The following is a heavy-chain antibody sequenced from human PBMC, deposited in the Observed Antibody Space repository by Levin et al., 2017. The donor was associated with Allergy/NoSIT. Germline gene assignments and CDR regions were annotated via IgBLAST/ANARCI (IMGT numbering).Heavy chain of an antibody. D-gene: IGHD3-3*01. CDR1: GFTFSSYG. CDR2: ISYDGSNK. Sequence: QSGGSLRLSCAASGFTFSSYGMHWVRQAPGKGLEWVAVISYDGSNKYYADSVKGRFTISRDNSKNTLYLQMNSLRAEDTAVYYCAKDTAQVDTIFGVVISRSNYDYGMDGWGQGTTVTVSS. CDR3: AKDTAQVDTIFGVVISRSNYDYGMDG. V-gene: IGHV3-30*18. J-gene: IGHJ6*02.